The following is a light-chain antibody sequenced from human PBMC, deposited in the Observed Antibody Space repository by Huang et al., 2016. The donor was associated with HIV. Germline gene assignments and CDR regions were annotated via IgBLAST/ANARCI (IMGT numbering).Light chain of an antibody. CDR3: QQSQNTPWT. V-gene: IGKV1-39*01. J-gene: IGKJ1*01. Sequence: DIQMTQSPSSLSASIGDRVTMTCRASHNINSNLNWYQQKQGKAPKLLIFIATYLASGVPSRFSGSGSGTHFTLTINGLQPEDLATYFCQQSQNTPWTFGQGSRLEIK. CDR2: IAT. CDR1: HNINSN.